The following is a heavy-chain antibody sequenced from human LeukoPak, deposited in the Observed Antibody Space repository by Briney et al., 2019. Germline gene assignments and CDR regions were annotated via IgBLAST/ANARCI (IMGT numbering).Heavy chain of an antibody. J-gene: IGHJ4*02. V-gene: IGHV4-59*11. CDR1: GDSFRSHY. Sequence: PSETLSLICTVSGDSFRSHYWSWIRQPPGKALEWIGHMFYSGSTNYNPSLKSRVTISVDTSKNQFSLKLNSVTAADTAMYYCARVGQWQYYFDYWGQGTQVTVSS. CDR2: MFYSGST. CDR3: ARVGQWQYYFDY. D-gene: IGHD6-19*01.